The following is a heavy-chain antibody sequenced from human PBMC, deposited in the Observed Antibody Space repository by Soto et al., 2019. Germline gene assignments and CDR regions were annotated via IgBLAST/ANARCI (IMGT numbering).Heavy chain of an antibody. CDR1: GFTFSSYW. Sequence: GGSLRLSCAASGFTFSSYWMSWVRQAPGKGLEWVANIKQDGSEKYYVDSVKGRFTISRDNAKNSLYLQMNSLRAEDTAVYYCARETYYDFWSGYSPYYFDYWGQGTLVTVAS. D-gene: IGHD3-3*01. J-gene: IGHJ4*02. CDR2: IKQDGSEK. V-gene: IGHV3-7*01. CDR3: ARETYYDFWSGYSPYYFDY.